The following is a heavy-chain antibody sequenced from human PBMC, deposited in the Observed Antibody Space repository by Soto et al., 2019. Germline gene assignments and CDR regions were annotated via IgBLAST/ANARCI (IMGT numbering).Heavy chain of an antibody. CDR1: GASIDSSAYY. V-gene: IGHV4-39*01. J-gene: IGHJ4*02. CDR3: GRPGGDFVLPSDY. D-gene: IGHD2-21*02. CDR2: IFYSGTA. Sequence: SETLSLTCTVSGASIDSSAYYWAWIRQPPGKGLEWIGSIFYSGTAYYTPSLAGRVTMSVDTSKARFSLNLNSVTAPESAVYFCGRPGGDFVLPSDYWGRGTLVTVS.